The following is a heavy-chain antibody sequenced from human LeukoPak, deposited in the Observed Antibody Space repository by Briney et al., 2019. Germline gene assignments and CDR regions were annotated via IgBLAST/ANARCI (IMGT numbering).Heavy chain of an antibody. V-gene: IGHV4-59*01. CDR3: ARTLPIFGAMDV. CDR1: GGSISSYY. D-gene: IGHD3-3*01. J-gene: IGHJ6*04. Sequence: PSETLSLTCTVSGGSISSYYWSWIRQPPGKGLEWIGYIYYSGSTNYNPSLKSRVTISVDTSKNQFSLKLSSVTAADTAVYYCARTLPIFGAMDVWGKGTTVTVSS. CDR2: IYYSGST.